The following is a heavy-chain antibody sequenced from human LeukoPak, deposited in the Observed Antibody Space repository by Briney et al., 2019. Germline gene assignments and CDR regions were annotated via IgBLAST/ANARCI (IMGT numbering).Heavy chain of an antibody. Sequence: SETLSLTCTVSGGSISSGGYYWSWIRQPPGKGLEWIGEINHSGSTNYNPSLKSRVTISVDTSKNQFSLKLSSVTAADTAVHYCARNFLRRNWDWLDPWGQGTLVTVSS. CDR2: INHSGST. J-gene: IGHJ5*02. D-gene: IGHD5-12*01. V-gene: IGHV4-39*07. CDR1: GGSISSGGYY. CDR3: ARNFLRRNWDWLDP.